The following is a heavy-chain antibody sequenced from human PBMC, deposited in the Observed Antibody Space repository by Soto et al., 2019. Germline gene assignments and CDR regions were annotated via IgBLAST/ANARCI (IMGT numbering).Heavy chain of an antibody. CDR2: IYYTGSS. CDR3: ARAGRYTSPY. CDR1: GASVSSGSYY. V-gene: IGHV4-61*01. D-gene: IGHD6-13*01. J-gene: IGHJ4*02. Sequence: QVQLPESGPGLVQPSETLSLTCTVSGASVSSGSYYWRGIRQPPGKGLEWIGYIYYTGSSTYHPSPKRRVTISVDTSKHQFSLKLTSVTAEDTAIYYCARAGRYTSPYWCQGTLVTVSA.